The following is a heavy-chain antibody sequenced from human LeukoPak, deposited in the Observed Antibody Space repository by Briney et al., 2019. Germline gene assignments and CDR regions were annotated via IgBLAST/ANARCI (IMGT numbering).Heavy chain of an antibody. Sequence: SETLSLTCTVSGDSINTYYWSWIRQPPGRGLEWIGYIHSIGNTDSNPSLKSRATLSVDTSKSQFSLKLSSVTAADTAVYYCARHVRGYELPWGQGTLVTVSS. V-gene: IGHV4-59*08. J-gene: IGHJ4*02. CDR2: IHSIGNT. CDR1: GDSINTYY. D-gene: IGHD5-12*01. CDR3: ARHVRGYELP.